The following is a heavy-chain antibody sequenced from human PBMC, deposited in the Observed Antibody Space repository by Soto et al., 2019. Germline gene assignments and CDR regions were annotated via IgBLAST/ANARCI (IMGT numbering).Heavy chain of an antibody. Sequence: SVKVSCKASGFTFTHSAMQWVRQARGQSLEWIGWIVVGSGNTNYAQKFQERVTITRDMSTSTAYMELSSLRSEDTAVYYCAAESYDSSATYYYYGMDVWGQGTTVTVSS. CDR2: IVVGSGNT. D-gene: IGHD3-22*01. CDR3: AAESYDSSATYYYYGMDV. J-gene: IGHJ6*02. V-gene: IGHV1-58*02. CDR1: GFTFTHSA.